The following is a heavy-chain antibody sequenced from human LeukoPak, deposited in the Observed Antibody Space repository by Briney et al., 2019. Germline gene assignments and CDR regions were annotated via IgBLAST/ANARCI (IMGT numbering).Heavy chain of an antibody. CDR2: IKPDGSEI. D-gene: IGHD6-13*01. V-gene: IGHV3-7*02. Sequence: PGGSLRLSRAASGFSFSDSWMDWVRQAPGKGLEWVANIKPDGSEIYYADSVKGRFTISRDNAKNSLYLQMNSLRAEDTAVYYCARLEAAVFDYWGQGTLVTVSS. CDR1: GFSFSDSW. J-gene: IGHJ4*02. CDR3: ARLEAAVFDY.